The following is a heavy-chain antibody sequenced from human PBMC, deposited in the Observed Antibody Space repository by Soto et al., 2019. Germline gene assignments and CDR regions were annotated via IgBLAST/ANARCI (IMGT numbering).Heavy chain of an antibody. J-gene: IGHJ5*01. V-gene: IGHV3-7*03. CDR3: AREEGATVANNWFDS. D-gene: IGHD4-17*01. Sequence: EVQVVESGGGLVQPGGSPRVSCVGSGFTFRSYWMSWVRQAPGKWLEWVANIRPDGSEKYYVDSVKGRFTISSDNAKNSSYLQMSSLRAEDTAVYYCAREEGATVANNWFDSWGQGALVTVSS. CDR2: IRPDGSEK. CDR1: GFTFRSYW.